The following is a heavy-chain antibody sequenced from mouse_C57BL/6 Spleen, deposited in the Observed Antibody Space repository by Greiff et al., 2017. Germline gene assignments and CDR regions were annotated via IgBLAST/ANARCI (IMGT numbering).Heavy chain of an antibody. CDR1: GFSFNTYA. J-gene: IGHJ4*01. CDR3: VRCDGYYDYAMDY. Sequence: EVQGVESGGGLVQPKGSLKLSCAASGFSFNTYAMNWVRQAPGKGLEWVARIRSKSNNYATYYADSVKDRFTISRDDSESMLYLQMNNLKTEDTAMYYCVRCDGYYDYAMDYWGQGTSVTVSS. CDR2: IRSKSNNYAT. D-gene: IGHD2-3*01. V-gene: IGHV10-1*01.